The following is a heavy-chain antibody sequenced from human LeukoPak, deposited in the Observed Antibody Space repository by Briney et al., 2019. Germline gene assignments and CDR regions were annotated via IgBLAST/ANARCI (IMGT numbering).Heavy chain of an antibody. D-gene: IGHD6-13*01. CDR1: GFTVISNY. Sequence: GGSLRLSCAASGFTVISNYMSWVRQAPGKGLEWVSLIYSGGSTYYADSVKGRFTISRDNAKNSLYLQMNSLRAEDTAVYFCARDPIAATASGGDYWGQGTLVTVSS. CDR2: IYSGGST. V-gene: IGHV3-53*01. CDR3: ARDPIAATASGGDY. J-gene: IGHJ4*02.